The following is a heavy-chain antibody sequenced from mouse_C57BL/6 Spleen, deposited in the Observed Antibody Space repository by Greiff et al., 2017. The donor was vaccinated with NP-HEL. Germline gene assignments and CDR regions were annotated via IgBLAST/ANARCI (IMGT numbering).Heavy chain of an antibody. CDR1: GFSLTSYG. CDR3: AKKNYGRELYAMDY. D-gene: IGHD1-1*01. J-gene: IGHJ4*01. CDR2: IWRGGST. Sequence: QVQLKESGPGLVQPSQSVSITCTVSGFSLTSYGVHWVRQSPGKGLEWLGVIWRGGSTDYNAAFMSRLSITKDNSKSQVFFKMNSLQADDTAIYYCAKKNYGRELYAMDYWGQGTSVTVSS. V-gene: IGHV2-5*01.